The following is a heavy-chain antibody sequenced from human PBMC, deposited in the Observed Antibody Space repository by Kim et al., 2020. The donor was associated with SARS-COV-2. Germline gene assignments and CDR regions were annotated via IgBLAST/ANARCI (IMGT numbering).Heavy chain of an antibody. CDR3: ARDPSKNYYDSSGFYALDY. D-gene: IGHD3-22*01. Sequence: GGSLRLSCAASGFTFSSYAMHWVRQAPGKGLEWVAVISYDGSNKYYADSVKGRFTISRDNSKNTLYLQMNSLRAEDTAVYYCARDPSKNYYDSSGFYALDYWGQGTLVTVSS. CDR2: ISYDGSNK. J-gene: IGHJ4*02. V-gene: IGHV3-30*04. CDR1: GFTFSSYA.